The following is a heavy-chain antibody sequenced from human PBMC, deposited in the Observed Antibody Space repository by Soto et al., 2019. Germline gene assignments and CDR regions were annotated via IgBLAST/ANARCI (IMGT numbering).Heavy chain of an antibody. CDR1: GFTFSDYY. J-gene: IGHJ4*02. CDR3: ARDPREYYFDY. Sequence: GGSLRLSCAASGFTFSDYYMSWIRQAPGKGLEWVSYISSSGSTIYYADSVKGRFTISRDNAKNSLHLQMNSLRAEDTAVYYCARDPREYYFDYWGQGTLVTVSS. CDR2: ISSSGSTI. V-gene: IGHV3-11*01.